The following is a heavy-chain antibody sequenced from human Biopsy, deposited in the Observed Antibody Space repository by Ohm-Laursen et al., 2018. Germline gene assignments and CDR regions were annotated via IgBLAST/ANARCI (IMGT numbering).Heavy chain of an antibody. Sequence: SSVKVSCKAPEGTFSNYGVNWVRQAPGQGLEWLGGNIPILGTGNYAQKFQDRVTVAADTSTSTATMELRSLRSDDTAVYYCATKLTGYFHHWGQGTLVSVSS. CDR1: EGTFSNYG. CDR3: ATKLTGYFHH. CDR2: NIPILGTG. D-gene: IGHD3-9*01. V-gene: IGHV1-69*06. J-gene: IGHJ1*01.